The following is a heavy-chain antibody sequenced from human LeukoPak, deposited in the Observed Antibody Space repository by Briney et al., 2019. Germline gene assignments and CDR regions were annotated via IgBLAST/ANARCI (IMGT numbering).Heavy chain of an antibody. CDR2: IYYSGST. CDR3: ARQFHAFDI. V-gene: IGHV4-59*01. J-gene: IGHJ3*02. CDR1: GGSISSYY. Sequence: SETLSLTCTVSGGSISSYYWSWIRQPPGKGLEWIGYIYYSGSTNYNPSLKSRVTISVDTSRYQFSLRLTSVSAADTALYYCARQFHAFDIWGQGTMVTVSS. D-gene: IGHD6-19*01.